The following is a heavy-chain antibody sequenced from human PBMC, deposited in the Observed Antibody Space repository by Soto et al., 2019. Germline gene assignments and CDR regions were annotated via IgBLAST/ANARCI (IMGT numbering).Heavy chain of an antibody. J-gene: IGHJ4*02. Sequence: SETLSLTCTVSGGSISSGGYYWSWIRQHPGKGLERIGYIYYSGSTYYNPSLKSRVAISVDTSKNQFSLKVNSVTAADTALYYFARLRSSYSSSWYYFDSWAQGTLVSVSS. V-gene: IGHV4-31*03. CDR1: GGSISSGGYY. D-gene: IGHD6-13*01. CDR3: ARLRSSYSSSWYYFDS. CDR2: IYYSGST.